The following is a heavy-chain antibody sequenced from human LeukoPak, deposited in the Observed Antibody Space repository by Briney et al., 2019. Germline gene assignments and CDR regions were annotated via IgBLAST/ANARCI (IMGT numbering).Heavy chain of an antibody. V-gene: IGHV3-74*01. CDR2: INSDGSST. J-gene: IGHJ4*02. D-gene: IGHD1-26*01. Sequence: GGSLRLSCAASGFTFSSYWMHWVRQAPGKGLVWVSRINSDGSSTSYADSVKGRFTISRDNAKSTLYLQMNSLRAEDTAVYYCARVSGSYGIDYWGQGTLVTVSS. CDR3: ARVSGSYGIDY. CDR1: GFTFSSYW.